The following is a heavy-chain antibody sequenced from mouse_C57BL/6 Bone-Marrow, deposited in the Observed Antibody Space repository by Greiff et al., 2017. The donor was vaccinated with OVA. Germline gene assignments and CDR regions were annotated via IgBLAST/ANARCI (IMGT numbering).Heavy chain of an antibody. Sequence: EVQLVESGGGLVQPGGSLSLSCAASGFTFTDYYMSWVRQPPGKALEWLGFIRNKANGYTTEYSASVKGRFTISRDNSQSILYLQMSALRAEDSATYYCARYKGYFDVWGTGTTVTVSS. J-gene: IGHJ1*03. CDR2: IRNKANGYTT. CDR3: ARYKGYFDV. CDR1: GFTFTDYY. V-gene: IGHV7-3*01.